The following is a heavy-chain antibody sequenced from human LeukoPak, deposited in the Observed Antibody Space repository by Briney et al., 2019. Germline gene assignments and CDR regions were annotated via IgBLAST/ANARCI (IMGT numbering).Heavy chain of an antibody. D-gene: IGHD2-2*01. V-gene: IGHV4-34*01. CDR3: AARYCSSTSCHDY. CDR1: GGSFSGYY. CDR2: INHSGST. J-gene: IGHJ4*02. Sequence: SSETLSLTCAVYGGSFSGYYWSWIRQPPGKGLEWIGEINHSGSTNYNPSLKSRVAISVDTSKNQFSLKLSSVTAADTAVYYCAARYCSSTSCHDYWGQGTLVTVSS.